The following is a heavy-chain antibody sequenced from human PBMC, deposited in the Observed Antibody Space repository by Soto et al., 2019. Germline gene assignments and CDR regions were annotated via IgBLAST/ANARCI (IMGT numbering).Heavy chain of an antibody. D-gene: IGHD4-4*01. CDR1: GGPFSSYA. CDR3: ARGGEVDYSNERTPYYFDY. Sequence: SVKVSCQASGGPFSSYAISWVRQAPGQGLEWMGGIIPIFGTANYAQKFQGRVTITADESTSTAYMELSSLRSEDTAVYYCARGGEVDYSNERTPYYFDYWGQGTLVTVSS. V-gene: IGHV1-69*13. J-gene: IGHJ4*02. CDR2: IIPIFGTA.